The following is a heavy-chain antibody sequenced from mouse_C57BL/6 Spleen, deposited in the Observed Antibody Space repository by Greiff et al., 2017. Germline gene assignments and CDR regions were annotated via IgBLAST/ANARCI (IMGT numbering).Heavy chain of an antibody. J-gene: IGHJ4*01. CDR2: IDPEDGET. D-gene: IGHD1-1*01. V-gene: IGHV14-2*01. CDR3: AIYYYGSSYYAMDY. Sequence: EVQRVESGAELVKPGASVKLSCTASGFNIKDYYMHWVKQRTEQGLEWIGRIDPEDGETKYAPKFQGKATITADTSSNTAYLQLSSLTSEDTAVYYCAIYYYGSSYYAMDYWGQGTSVTVSS. CDR1: GFNIKDYY.